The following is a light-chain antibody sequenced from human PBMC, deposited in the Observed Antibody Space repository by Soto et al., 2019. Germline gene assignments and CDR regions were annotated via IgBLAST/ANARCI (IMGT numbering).Light chain of an antibody. Sequence: DIQMTQSPSSLSASVGDRVTITCRASQSVSNYLHLYQQKPGKAPNLLISDASSLQSGVPSRFSGSGSGTDFTLTISSLQREDFATYYCQQSYYNPTFGQGTKVDIK. CDR1: QSVSNY. J-gene: IGKJ1*01. CDR3: QQSYYNPT. V-gene: IGKV1-39*01. CDR2: DAS.